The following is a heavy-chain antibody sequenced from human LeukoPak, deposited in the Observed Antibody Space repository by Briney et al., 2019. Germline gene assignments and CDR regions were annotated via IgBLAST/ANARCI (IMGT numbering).Heavy chain of an antibody. Sequence: SETLSLTCTVSGGSISSSSYYWGWIRQPPGKGLEWIGSIYYSGSTYYNPSLRSRVTISVDTSKNQFSLKLSSVTAADAAVYYCARENDFWSGNYYTNWFDPWGQGTLVTVSS. V-gene: IGHV4-39*07. CDR3: ARENDFWSGNYYTNWFDP. CDR1: GGSISSSSYY. D-gene: IGHD3-3*01. J-gene: IGHJ5*02. CDR2: IYYSGST.